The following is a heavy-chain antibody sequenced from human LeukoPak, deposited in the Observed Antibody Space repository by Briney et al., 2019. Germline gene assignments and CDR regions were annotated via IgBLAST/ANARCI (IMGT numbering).Heavy chain of an antibody. J-gene: IGHJ6*02. CDR1: GYTFTGYY. CDR3: AREANSGSYPGSDGMDV. D-gene: IGHD1-26*01. CDR2: INPNSGGT. V-gene: IGHV1-2*04. Sequence: ASVKVSCKASGYTFTGYYMHWVRQAPGQGLEWMGWINPNSGGTNYAQKFQGWVTMTRDTSISTAYMELSRLRSDDTAVYYCAREANSGSYPGSDGMDVWGQGTTVTVSS.